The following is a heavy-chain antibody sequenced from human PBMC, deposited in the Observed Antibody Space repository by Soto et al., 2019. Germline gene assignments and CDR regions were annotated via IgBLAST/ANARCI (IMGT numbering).Heavy chain of an antibody. D-gene: IGHD4-17*01. J-gene: IGHJ6*02. CDR3: IVTTTVTFYYGMDV. Sequence: EVQLVESGGGLVKPGGSLRLSCAASGFTFSKAWMNWVRQAPGKGLEWVGRIKSKTDGGTTDYAAPVKGRFTVSRDDSKNTLYLQMNSLTTEDTAMYYCIVTTTVTFYYGMDVWGQGTTVTVSS. V-gene: IGHV3-15*01. CDR1: GFTFSKAW. CDR2: IKSKTDGGTT.